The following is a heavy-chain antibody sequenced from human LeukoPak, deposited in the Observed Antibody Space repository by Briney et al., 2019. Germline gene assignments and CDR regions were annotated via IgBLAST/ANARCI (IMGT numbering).Heavy chain of an antibody. V-gene: IGHV4-59*01. D-gene: IGHD1-26*01. CDR1: GGSISSYD. J-gene: IGHJ3*02. CDR2: IYYSGST. CDR3: AAKERGSYWGLDAFDI. Sequence: SETLSLTCTVSGGSISSYDWSWIRQPPGKGLEWIGDIYYSGSTNYNPSLKSRVTISVDTSKNQFSLKLSSVTAADTAVYYCAAKERGSYWGLDAFDIWGQGTMVTVSS.